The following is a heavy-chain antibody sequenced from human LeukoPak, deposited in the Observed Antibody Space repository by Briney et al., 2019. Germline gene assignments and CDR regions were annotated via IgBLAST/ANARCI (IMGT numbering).Heavy chain of an antibody. CDR2: IYTSGST. V-gene: IGHV4-4*09. CDR1: GSISGNY. D-gene: IGHD2-2*01. CDR3: ARQKCTSASCLTKNAFDI. Sequence: SETLSLTCTVSGSISGNYWSWIRQHPAKGLEWIGYIYTSGSTNYNPSLESRVAISVDTSKNQFSLDLSSVTAADTAVYYCARQKCTSASCLTKNAFDIWGQGTRVTVSS. J-gene: IGHJ3*02.